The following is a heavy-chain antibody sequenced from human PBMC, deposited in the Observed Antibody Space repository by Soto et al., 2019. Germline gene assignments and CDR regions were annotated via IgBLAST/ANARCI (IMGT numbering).Heavy chain of an antibody. CDR2: IYRSGST. D-gene: IGHD3-16*01. Sequence: SETLSLTCAVCVGSFSCYYWSWIRQPPGKGLEWIGEIYRSGSTNXXPSLKSRVXISVDTSKNQFXLKLSXVTSADTAVYYCARAFRLRPLDYWGQGTLVTVPS. J-gene: IGHJ4*02. V-gene: IGHV4-34*01. CDR3: ARAFRLRPLDY. CDR1: VGSFSCYY.